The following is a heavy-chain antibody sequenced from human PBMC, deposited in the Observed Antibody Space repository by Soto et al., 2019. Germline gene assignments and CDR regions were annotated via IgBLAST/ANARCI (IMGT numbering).Heavy chain of an antibody. V-gene: IGHV1-18*01. CDR3: ARSADDFWSGYLDY. D-gene: IGHD3-3*01. CDR2: ISAYNGNT. J-gene: IGHJ4*02. CDR1: CCSLAETG. Sequence: GAPGKVSWEASCCSLAETGSNLGGPAPGQGLEWMGWISAYNGNTNYAQKLQGRVTMTTDTSTSTAYMELRSLRSDDTAVYYCARSADDFWSGYLDYWGQGTLVTVSS.